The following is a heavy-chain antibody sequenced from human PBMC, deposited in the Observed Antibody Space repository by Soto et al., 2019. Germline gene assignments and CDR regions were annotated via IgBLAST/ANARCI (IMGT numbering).Heavy chain of an antibody. D-gene: IGHD2-15*01. CDR3: ARDRGYCSGGSCYSGGDY. CDR1: GGSISSGDYY. J-gene: IGHJ4*02. Sequence: QVQLQESGPGLVKPSQTLSLTCTVSGGSISSGDYYWSWIRQPPGKGLEWIGYIYYSGSTYYNPSLKRRVTISVDTSKNQFSLKLSSVTAADTAVYYCARDRGYCSGGSCYSGGDYWGQGTLVTVSS. CDR2: IYYSGST. V-gene: IGHV4-30-4*01.